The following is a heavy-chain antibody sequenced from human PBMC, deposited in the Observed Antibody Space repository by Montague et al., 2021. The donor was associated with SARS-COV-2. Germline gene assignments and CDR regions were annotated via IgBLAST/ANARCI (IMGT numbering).Heavy chain of an antibody. J-gene: IGHJ4*02. D-gene: IGHD1-26*01. V-gene: IGHV3-30*03. CDR3: ARGYSVIYYGEFDY. CDR2: ITYAGTNK. Sequence: SLRLSCAASGFTLSNYYMRWVRQAPGKGLEWVAFITYAGTNKYYPDSVKGRFTISRDNAKNSLYLQLNSLRAEDTAVYYCARGYSVIYYGEFDYWGQGTLVTVSS. CDR1: GFTLSNYY.